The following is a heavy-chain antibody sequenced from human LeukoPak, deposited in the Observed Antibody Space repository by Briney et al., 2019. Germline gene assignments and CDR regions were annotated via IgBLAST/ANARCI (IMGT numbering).Heavy chain of an antibody. D-gene: IGHD6-13*01. Sequence: PSETLSLTCAIYGGSFSGYYWNWIRQPPGKGLEWIGEVHHSGSTKYNPSLKSRVTISVDTSKNQFSLKVSSVTAADTAVYYCARAPGPYTSSWQFDYWGQGTLVTVSS. CDR2: VHHSGST. CDR1: GGSFSGYY. J-gene: IGHJ4*02. CDR3: ARAPGPYTSSWQFDY. V-gene: IGHV4-34*01.